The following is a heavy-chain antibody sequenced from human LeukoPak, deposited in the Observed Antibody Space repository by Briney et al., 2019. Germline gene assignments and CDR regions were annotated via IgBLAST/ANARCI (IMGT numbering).Heavy chain of an antibody. J-gene: IGHJ4*02. CDR1: GFTFSNAW. D-gene: IGHD3-10*01. Sequence: GGPLRLSCAASGFTFSNAWMSWVRQAPGKGLEWVGRIKSKTDGGTTDYAAPVKGRFTISRDDSKNTLYLQMNSLKTEDTAVYYCTTDYYGSGSYPNRWGQGTLVTASS. CDR3: TTDYYGSGSYPNR. V-gene: IGHV3-15*01. CDR2: IKSKTDGGTT.